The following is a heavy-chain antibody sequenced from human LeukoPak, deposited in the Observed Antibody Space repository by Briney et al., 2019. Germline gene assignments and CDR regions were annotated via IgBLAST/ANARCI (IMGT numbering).Heavy chain of an antibody. J-gene: IGHJ4*02. Sequence: GGSLRLSCAASGFTFSSYAMHWVRQAPGKGLEYVSAISSNGGSTYYANSEKGRFTISRDNSKNTLYLQMGSLRAEDMAVYYCARATRDGYNFLFDYWGQGTLVTVSS. CDR1: GFTFSSYA. V-gene: IGHV3-64*01. CDR3: ARATRDGYNFLFDY. D-gene: IGHD5-24*01. CDR2: ISSNGGST.